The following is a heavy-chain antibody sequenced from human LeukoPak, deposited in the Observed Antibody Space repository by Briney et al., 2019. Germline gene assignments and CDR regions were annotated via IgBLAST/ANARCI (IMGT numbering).Heavy chain of an antibody. CDR3: ARGYYDSSGSPAFDI. Sequence: GSLRLSCAASGFTFSSYAMSWVRQPPGKGLEWIGEIHHTGSTNYSPSLKSRVTISVDKSKNQFSLKLSSVTAADTAVYYCARGYYDSSGSPAFDIWGQGTMVTVSS. V-gene: IGHV4-4*02. CDR2: IHHTGST. D-gene: IGHD3-22*01. J-gene: IGHJ3*02. CDR1: GFTFSSYAM.